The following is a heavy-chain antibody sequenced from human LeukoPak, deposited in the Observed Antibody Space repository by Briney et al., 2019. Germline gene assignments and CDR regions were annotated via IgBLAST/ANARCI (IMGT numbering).Heavy chain of an antibody. CDR1: GGSFSSYY. J-gene: IGHJ4*02. V-gene: IGHV4-59*01. Sequence: SETLSLTCAVYGGSFSSYYWSWIRQPPGKGLEWIGYIYYNGGTNYNPSLRSRVTISVDTSKNHFSLRLSFVTAADTAMYYCARAGGVDTAMDANFDYWGQGTLATVSS. CDR2: IYYNGGT. CDR3: ARAGGVDTAMDANFDY. D-gene: IGHD5-18*01.